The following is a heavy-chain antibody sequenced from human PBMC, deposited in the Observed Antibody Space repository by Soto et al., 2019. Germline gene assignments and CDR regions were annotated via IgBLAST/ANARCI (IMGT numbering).Heavy chain of an antibody. Sequence: GGSLRLSCAASGFTFSSYAMSWVRQAPGKGLEWVSAISGSGGSTYYADSVKGRFTISRDNSKNTLYLQMNSLRAEDTAVYYCAKGMCCSGSYYNVGYYYYYMDVWGKGTTVTVSS. D-gene: IGHD3-10*02. V-gene: IGHV3-23*01. J-gene: IGHJ6*03. CDR1: GFTFSSYA. CDR3: AKGMCCSGSYYNVGYYYYYMDV. CDR2: ISGSGGST.